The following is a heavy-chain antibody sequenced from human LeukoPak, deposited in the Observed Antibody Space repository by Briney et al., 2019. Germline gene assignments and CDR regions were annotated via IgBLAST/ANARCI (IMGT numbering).Heavy chain of an antibody. CDR2: INGDGSST. D-gene: IGHD2-2*01. CDR1: GFTFSSYS. V-gene: IGHV3-74*01. CDR3: ARGRYCSSTSCYWIDY. Sequence: PGGSLRLSCAASGFTFSSYSMNWVRQAPGKGLVWVARINGDGSSTSYADSVKGRFTIPRDNAKNTLYLQMNSLRAEDTAVYYCARGRYCSSTSCYWIDYWGQGTLVTVSS. J-gene: IGHJ4*02.